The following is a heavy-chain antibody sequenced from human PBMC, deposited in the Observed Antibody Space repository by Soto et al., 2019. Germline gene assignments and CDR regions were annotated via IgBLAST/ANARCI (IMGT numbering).Heavy chain of an antibody. J-gene: IGHJ6*02. D-gene: IGHD3-16*01. Sequence: TSETLSLTCAVSGGSISSGGYSWSWIRQPPGKGLEWIGYIYHSGSTYYNPSLKSRVTISVDRSKNQFSLKLSSVTAADTAVYYCARGAGGRGGGYYYYGMDVWGQGTTVTVSS. CDR3: ARGAGGRGGGYYYYGMDV. CDR2: IYHSGST. CDR1: GGSISSGGYS. V-gene: IGHV4-30-2*01.